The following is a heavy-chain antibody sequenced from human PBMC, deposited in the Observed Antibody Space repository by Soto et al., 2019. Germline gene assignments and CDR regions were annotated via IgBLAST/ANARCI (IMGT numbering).Heavy chain of an antibody. J-gene: IGHJ3*02. D-gene: IGHD1-26*01. CDR2: IYYSGST. CDR1: GGSISSYY. Sequence: SETLSLTCTVSGGSISSYYWSWIRQPPGKGLEWIGYIYYSGSTNYNPSLKSRVTISVDTSKNQFSLKLSSVTAADTAVYYCARPESGSYYAFDIWGQGTMVTVSS. CDR3: ARPESGSYYAFDI. V-gene: IGHV4-59*01.